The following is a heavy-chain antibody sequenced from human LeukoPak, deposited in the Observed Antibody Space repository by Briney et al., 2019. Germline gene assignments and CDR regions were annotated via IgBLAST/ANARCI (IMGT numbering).Heavy chain of an antibody. Sequence: SETLSLTCTVSGGSISSYYWSWIRQPPGKGLEWIGYIYYSGSTNYNPSLKSRVTISVDTSKNQFSLKLSSVTAADTAVYYCARARDILTGSKGGRFDPWGQGTLVTVSS. V-gene: IGHV4-59*01. CDR1: GGSISSYY. J-gene: IGHJ5*02. CDR2: IYYSGST. CDR3: ARARDILTGSKGGRFDP. D-gene: IGHD3-9*01.